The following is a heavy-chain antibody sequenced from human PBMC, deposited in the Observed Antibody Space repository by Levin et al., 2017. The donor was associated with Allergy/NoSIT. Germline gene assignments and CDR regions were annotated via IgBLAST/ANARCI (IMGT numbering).Heavy chain of an antibody. CDR2: IYYSGST. J-gene: IGHJ5*02. CDR3: ARVESLISMVRGEWFDP. D-gene: IGHD3-10*01. V-gene: IGHV4-59*01. Sequence: ASETLSLTCTVSGGSISSYYWSWIRQPPGKGLEWIGYIYYSGSTNYNPSLKSRVTISVDTSKNQFSLKLSSVTAADTAVYYCARVESLISMVRGEWFDPWGQGTLVTVSS. CDR1: GGSISSYY.